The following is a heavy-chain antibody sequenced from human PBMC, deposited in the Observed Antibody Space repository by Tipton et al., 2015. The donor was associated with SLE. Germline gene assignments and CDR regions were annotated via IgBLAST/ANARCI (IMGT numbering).Heavy chain of an antibody. CDR1: GYTFTSYY. J-gene: IGHJ4*02. D-gene: IGHD2-2*01. CDR3: ARGRFVSSTQPDPFDY. V-gene: IGHV1-46*01. CDR2: IYPGGGSA. Sequence: QSGPEVKKPGASVKVSCKTSGYTFTSYYIHWVRQAPGQGPEWMGIIYPGGGSASYAQKFQGRVTMTRDTSTSTVYIELSSLRSEDTAVYYCARGRFVSSTQPDPFDYWGQGTLVTVSS.